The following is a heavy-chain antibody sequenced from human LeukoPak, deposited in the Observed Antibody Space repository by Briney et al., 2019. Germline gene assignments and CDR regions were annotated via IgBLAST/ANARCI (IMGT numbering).Heavy chain of an antibody. J-gene: IGHJ4*02. V-gene: IGHV3-23*01. CDR1: GFTFSIYA. CDR2: INGRGSPT. Sequence: GGSLRLSCAASGFTFSIYAMNWVRQAPGKGLEWVSIINGRGSPTYYADSMKGRFTISRDNSKNTLYLQMNTLRAEDTAVYYCAKDLIPEDGYVYFDFWGQGTLVTVSS. D-gene: IGHD5-24*01. CDR3: AKDLIPEDGYVYFDF.